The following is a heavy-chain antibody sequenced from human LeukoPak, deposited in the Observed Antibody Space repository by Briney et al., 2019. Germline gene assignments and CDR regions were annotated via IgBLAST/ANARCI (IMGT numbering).Heavy chain of an antibody. D-gene: IGHD3-10*01. V-gene: IGHV4-59*04. Sequence: TSETLSLICTVFGSSISNYYWSWIGQPPGKGLEWIASINYSGSTYYNPSLKSRVTISVDTSENQFSLKLSSVTAADTAVYYCARYVVYGSGKYYFDYWGRGTQATVSS. CDR2: INYSGST. J-gene: IGHJ4*03. CDR1: GSSISNYY. CDR3: ARYVVYGSGKYYFDY.